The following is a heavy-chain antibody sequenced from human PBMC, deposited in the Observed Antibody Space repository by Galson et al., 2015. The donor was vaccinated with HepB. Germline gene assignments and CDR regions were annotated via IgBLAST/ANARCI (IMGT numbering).Heavy chain of an antibody. Sequence: SVKVSCKASGYTFTSYGISWVRQAPGQGLEWMGWISAYNGNTNYAQKLQGRVTMTTDTSTSTAYMELRSLRSDDTAVYYCARDYCSSTSCYSPVDYWGQGTLVTVSS. CDR3: ARDYCSSTSCYSPVDY. D-gene: IGHD2-2*01. CDR2: ISAYNGNT. J-gene: IGHJ4*02. CDR1: GYTFTSYG. V-gene: IGHV1-18*01.